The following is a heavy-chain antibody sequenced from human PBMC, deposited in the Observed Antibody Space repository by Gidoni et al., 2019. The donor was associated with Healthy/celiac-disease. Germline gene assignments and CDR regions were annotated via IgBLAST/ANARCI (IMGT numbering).Heavy chain of an antibody. CDR1: GGSISSYY. Sequence: LSLTCTVSGGSISSYYWSWIRQPAGKGLEWIGRIYTSGSTNYNPSLKSRVTMSVDTSKNQFSLKLSSVTAADTAVYYCARGDDFWSGYYNWYFDLWGRGTLVTVSS. CDR3: ARGDDFWSGYYNWYFDL. CDR2: IYTSGST. D-gene: IGHD3-3*01. V-gene: IGHV4-4*07. J-gene: IGHJ2*01.